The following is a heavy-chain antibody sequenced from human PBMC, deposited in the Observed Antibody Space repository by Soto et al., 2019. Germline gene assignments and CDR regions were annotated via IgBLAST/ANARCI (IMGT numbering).Heavy chain of an antibody. J-gene: IGHJ4*02. D-gene: IGHD6-13*01. V-gene: IGHV3-33*01. Sequence: GGSLRLSCATSGFTLNIYGMHWVRQAPGKGLEWVAVIWYDGSQKYYADSVKGRFTISRDNPKNMLYLQMDSPRVEDTDVYYCAREHSSPALNHLGSWGQGTQVTVSS. CDR2: IWYDGSQK. CDR3: AREHSSPALNHLGS. CDR1: GFTLNIYG.